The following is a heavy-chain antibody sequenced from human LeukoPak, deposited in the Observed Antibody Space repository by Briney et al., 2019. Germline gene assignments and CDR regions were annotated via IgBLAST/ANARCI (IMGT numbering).Heavy chain of an antibody. Sequence: SVKVSCKASGGTFSGYAISLVRQAPGQGLEWMGGIIPIFGTANYAQKFQGRVTITADESTSTAYMELSSLRSEDTAVYYCARIAYYYDSSGYQNTDYWGQGTLVTVSS. CDR3: ARIAYYYDSSGYQNTDY. CDR2: IIPIFGTA. J-gene: IGHJ4*02. V-gene: IGHV1-69*13. CDR1: GGTFSGYA. D-gene: IGHD3-22*01.